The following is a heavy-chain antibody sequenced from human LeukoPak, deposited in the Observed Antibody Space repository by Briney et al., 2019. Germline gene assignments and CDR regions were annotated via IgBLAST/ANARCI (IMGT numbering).Heavy chain of an antibody. D-gene: IGHD3-10*01. V-gene: IGHV4-59*08. CDR2: IYYSGST. CDR1: GGSISSYY. Sequence: YPSETLSLTCTVSGGSISSYYWSWIRQPPGKGLEWIGYIYYSGSTNYNPSLKSRVTISVDTSKNQFSLKLSSVTAADTAVYYCAGHGSGSYSWDYWGQGTLVTVSS. J-gene: IGHJ4*02. CDR3: AGHGSGSYSWDY.